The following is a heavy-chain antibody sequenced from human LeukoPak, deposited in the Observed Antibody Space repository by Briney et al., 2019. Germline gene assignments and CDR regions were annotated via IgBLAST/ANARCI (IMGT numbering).Heavy chain of an antibody. CDR3: ARAGIAARPTVWFDP. V-gene: IGHV3-74*01. D-gene: IGHD6-6*01. CDR1: GFTFSSYW. CDR2: INSDGSST. Sequence: GGSLRLSCAASGFTFSSYWMHWVRQAPGKGLVWVSHINSDGSSTNYADSVKGRFTISRDNAKNTLYLQMNSLRAEDTAVYYCARAGIAARPTVWFDPWGQGTLVTVSS. J-gene: IGHJ5*02.